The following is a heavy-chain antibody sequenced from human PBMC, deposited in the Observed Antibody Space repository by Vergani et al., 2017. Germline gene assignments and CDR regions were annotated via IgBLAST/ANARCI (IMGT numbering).Heavy chain of an antibody. CDR1: GDSIRSGGYY. J-gene: IGHJ4*02. Sequence: QVHLQESGPGLVRPSQTLSLTCTVSGDSIRSGGYYWSWIRPHPGKDLEWIGYIYYSGSTFYNPSLQSRITISLDKSQNQFALSLTSVTAADPAVYFCARGGNVIVPSALYFDFGGQGTLVTVSS. CDR3: ARGGNVIVPSALYFDF. CDR2: IYYSGST. D-gene: IGHD2/OR15-2a*01. V-gene: IGHV4-31*03.